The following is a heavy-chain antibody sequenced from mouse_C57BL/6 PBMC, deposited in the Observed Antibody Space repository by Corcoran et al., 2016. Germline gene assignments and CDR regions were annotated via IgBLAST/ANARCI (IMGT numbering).Heavy chain of an antibody. CDR3: ARTVIYDDYDGFAY. CDR2: ISYDGSN. Sequence: DVQLQESGPGLVKPSQSLSLTCSVTGYSITSGYYWNWIRQFPGNKLEWMGYISYDGSNNYNPSLKNRISITRDTSKNQFFLKLNFVTTEDTATYYYARTVIYDDYDGFAYWGQGTLVTVSA. J-gene: IGHJ3*01. V-gene: IGHV3-6*01. CDR1: GYSITSGYY. D-gene: IGHD2-4*01.